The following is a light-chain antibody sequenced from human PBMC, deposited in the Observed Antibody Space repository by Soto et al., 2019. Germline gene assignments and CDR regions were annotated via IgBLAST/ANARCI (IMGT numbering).Light chain of an antibody. CDR1: QSVSSSY. CDR2: GAS. J-gene: IGKJ3*01. CDR3: QQYGSSLGFT. V-gene: IGKV3-20*01. Sequence: EIVLTQSPGTLSLSPGERATLSCRASQSVSSSYLAWYQQKPGQALRLLIYGASSRATGIPDRFSGSGSGTDFTLTISRLEPEDFAVYYCQQYGSSLGFTFGPGT.